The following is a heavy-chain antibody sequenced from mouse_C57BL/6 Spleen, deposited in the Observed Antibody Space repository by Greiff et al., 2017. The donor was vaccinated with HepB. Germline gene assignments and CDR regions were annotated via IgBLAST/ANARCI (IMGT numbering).Heavy chain of an antibody. J-gene: IGHJ4*01. V-gene: IGHV1-69*01. CDR3: ARGILYDGESYYYAMDY. D-gene: IGHD2-12*01. CDR2: IDPSDSYT. Sequence: QVQLQQPGAELVMPGASVKLSCKASGYTFTSYWMHWVKQRPGQGLEWIGEIDPSDSYTNYNQKFKGKSTLTVDKSSSTAYMQLSSLTSEDSAVYYCARGILYDGESYYYAMDYWGQGTSVTVSS. CDR1: GYTFTSYW.